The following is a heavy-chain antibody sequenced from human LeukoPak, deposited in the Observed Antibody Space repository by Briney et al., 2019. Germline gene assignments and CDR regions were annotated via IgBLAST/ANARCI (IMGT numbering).Heavy chain of an antibody. CDR1: GFTFSSYA. V-gene: IGHV3-72*01. CDR2: IRSKNQGHTT. D-gene: IGHD3-22*01. Sequence: GGSLRLSCAASGFTFSSYAMYWVRQAPRKGLEWLARIRSKNQGHTTEYAASVRGRFAISRDDSSNSLHLQMNRLKTEDTAVYYCVQPSQGYFQNWGQGTLVTVSS. J-gene: IGHJ1*01. CDR3: VQPSQGYFQN.